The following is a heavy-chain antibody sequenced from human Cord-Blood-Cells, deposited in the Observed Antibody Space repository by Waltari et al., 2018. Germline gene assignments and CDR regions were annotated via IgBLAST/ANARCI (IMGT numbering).Heavy chain of an antibody. V-gene: IGHV4-30-2*01. Sequence: QLQLQESGSGLVKPSQTLSLTCAVSGGYISSGGYSWSWIRQPPGKGLEWIGYIYHSGSTYYNPSLKSRVTISVDRSKNHFSLKLSSVTAADTAVYYCARGSSSSGGAFDIWGQGTMVTVSS. CDR2: IYHSGST. D-gene: IGHD6-6*01. CDR1: GGYISSGGYS. CDR3: ARGSSSSGGAFDI. J-gene: IGHJ3*02.